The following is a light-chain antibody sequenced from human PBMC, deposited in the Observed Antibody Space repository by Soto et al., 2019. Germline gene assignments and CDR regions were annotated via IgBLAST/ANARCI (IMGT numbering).Light chain of an antibody. J-gene: IGLJ2*01. CDR2: DNK. CDR1: SSNIGADYD. CDR3: QSYDRSLSGSV. Sequence: QSVLTQPPSVSGAPGQRVIISCTGSSSNIGADYDVHWYQQLPGTAPKLLIYDNKNRPSGVPDRISGSKSGTSASLAITGLQAEDEADYYCQSYDRSLSGSVFGGATKLTVL. V-gene: IGLV1-40*01.